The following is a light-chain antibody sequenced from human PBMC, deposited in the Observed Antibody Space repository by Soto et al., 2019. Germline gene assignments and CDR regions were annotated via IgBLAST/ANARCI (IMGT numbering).Light chain of an antibody. CDR3: QHYNDWPPAFT. J-gene: IGKJ3*01. Sequence: EILMTQSPATLSVSPRERATLSCRASQSLSRNLAWYQQKPGQAPRLLIYGASTRASGIPARFSGSGSGTEFTLTIGSLQSEDFALYYCQHYNDWPPAFTFGPGTKVDL. CDR2: GAS. CDR1: QSLSRN. V-gene: IGKV3-15*01.